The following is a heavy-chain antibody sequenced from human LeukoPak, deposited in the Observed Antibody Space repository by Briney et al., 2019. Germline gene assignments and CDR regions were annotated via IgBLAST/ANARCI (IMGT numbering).Heavy chain of an antibody. J-gene: IGHJ4*02. D-gene: IGHD6-19*01. CDR3: ARARILFSSGWYYFDY. Sequence: SETLSLTCTVSGGSVSSSNYYWGWIRQPPRKGLEWIGSIYYSGPTYYNPSLTSRVTISVDTSKNQFSLELSSVTAADTAVYYCARARILFSSGWYYFDYWGQGTLVTVSS. V-gene: IGHV4-39*01. CDR1: GGSVSSSNYY. CDR2: IYYSGPT.